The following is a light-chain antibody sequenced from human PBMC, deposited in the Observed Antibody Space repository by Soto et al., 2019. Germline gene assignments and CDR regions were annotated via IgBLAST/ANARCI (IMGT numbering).Light chain of an antibody. CDR2: RDN. CDR3: ATWEDTLYGPV. V-gene: IGLV1-44*01. CDR1: SSNIGSNP. J-gene: IGLJ3*02. Sequence: QLVLTQPPSTSGTPGQRVTISCSGSSSNIGSNPVQWYLQVPGTAPKLLIYRDNQRPSGVPDRFSGSKSGTSASLAISGLQSEDEGDYHCATWEDTLYGPVFGGGAKLTVL.